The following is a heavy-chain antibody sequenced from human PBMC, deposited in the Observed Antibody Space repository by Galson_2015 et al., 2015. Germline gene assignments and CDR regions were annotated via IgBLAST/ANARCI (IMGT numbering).Heavy chain of an antibody. D-gene: IGHD3-3*01. J-gene: IGHJ6*02. V-gene: IGHV4-39*01. Sequence: IGSIYYSGSTYYNPSLKSRVTISVDTSKNQFSLKLSSVTAADTAVYYCARYKRGHNYDFWSGPSPLGGMDVWGQGTTVTVSS. CDR3: ARYKRGHNYDFWSGPSPLGGMDV. CDR2: IYYSGST.